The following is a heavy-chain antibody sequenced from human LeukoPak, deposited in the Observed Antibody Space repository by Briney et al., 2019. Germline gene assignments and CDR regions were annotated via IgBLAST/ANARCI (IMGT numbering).Heavy chain of an antibody. J-gene: IGHJ4*02. CDR2: IYSGGST. CDR1: GFTVSSNY. CDR3: ALTEQWLGPFDY. V-gene: IGHV3-66*01. Sequence: GGSLRLSCAASGFTVSSNYMSWVRQAPGKGLEWVSVIYSGGSTYYADSVKGRFTISRDNSKNTLYLQMNSLRAEDTAVYYCALTEQWLGPFDYWGQGTLVTVSS. D-gene: IGHD6-19*01.